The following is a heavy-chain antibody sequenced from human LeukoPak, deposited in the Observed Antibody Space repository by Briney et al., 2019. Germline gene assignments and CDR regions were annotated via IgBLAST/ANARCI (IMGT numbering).Heavy chain of an antibody. Sequence: PSETLSLTCTVSGGSISSSSYYWGRIRQPPGKGLEWIGSIYYSGSTHYNPSLKSRVTISVDTSKNQLSLKLSSVTAADTAVYYCARHGGDLGYCSSSSCYDDWYFDLWGRGTLVTVSS. CDR3: ARHGGDLGYCSSSSCYDDWYFDL. CDR2: IYYSGST. J-gene: IGHJ2*01. CDR1: GGSISSSSYY. V-gene: IGHV4-39*01. D-gene: IGHD2-2*01.